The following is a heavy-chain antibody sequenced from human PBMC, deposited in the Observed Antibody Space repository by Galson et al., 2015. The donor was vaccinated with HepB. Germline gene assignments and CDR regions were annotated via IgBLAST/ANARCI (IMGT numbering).Heavy chain of an antibody. J-gene: IGHJ3*02. D-gene: IGHD3-22*01. V-gene: IGHV3-30*18. Sequence: SLRLSCAASGFTFSSYGMHWVRQAPGKGLEWVAVISYDGSNKYYADSVKGRFTISRDNSKNTLYLQMNSLRAEDTAVYYCAKTYYYDSSGYYPRGDAFDIWGQGTMVTVSS. CDR3: AKTYYYDSSGYYPRGDAFDI. CDR1: GFTFSSYG. CDR2: ISYDGSNK.